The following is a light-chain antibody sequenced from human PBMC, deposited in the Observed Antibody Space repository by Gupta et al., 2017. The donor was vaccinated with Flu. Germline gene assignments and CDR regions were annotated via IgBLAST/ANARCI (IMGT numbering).Light chain of an antibody. CDR3: QNWGTAIRV. J-gene: IGLJ3*02. CDR1: SGHSSNA. V-gene: IGLV4-69*01. CDR2: LNSDGSH. Sequence: QLLLPQSPSASASLGASAKLTCTRSSGHSSNAIAWHQQQPEKGPRYLIMLNSDGSHHRGDGIPDRFSGGSSAAERNLTIPSVQAEDEDDYYCQNWGTAIRVFGGGTKLTVL.